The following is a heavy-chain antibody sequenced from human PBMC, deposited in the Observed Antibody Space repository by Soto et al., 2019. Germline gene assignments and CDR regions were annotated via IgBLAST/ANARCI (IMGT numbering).Heavy chain of an antibody. CDR2: ISYAGNT. Sequence: ILSDRWCVSEGSSSSGGDRRNRNRQTRGEGLQWSGYISYAGNTLHSPSLESRVTISLDRSKNQFSLNLNSMTAADTAVYYCVRGVYDSNYYYSTVTYWYFDLWGRGTLVTVSS. CDR1: EGSSSSGGDR. J-gene: IGHJ2*01. V-gene: IGHV4-30-2*01. CDR3: VRGVYDSNYYYSTVTYWYFDL. D-gene: IGHD3-22*01.